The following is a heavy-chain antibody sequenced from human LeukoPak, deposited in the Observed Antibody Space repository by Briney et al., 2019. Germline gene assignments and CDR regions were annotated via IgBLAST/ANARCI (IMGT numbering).Heavy chain of an antibody. CDR1: GFSFSNSG. D-gene: IGHD3-10*02. CDR2: IWYDGSNE. CDR3: AREISMFVNAFDL. J-gene: IGHJ3*01. V-gene: IGHV3-33*01. Sequence: PGGSLRLSCAASGFSFSNSGMHWVRQAPGKGLEWVAVIWYDGSNEYYADAVKGRFTISRDNSKNTVHPQMNSLRVEDTSVYYCAREISMFVNAFDLWGQGTLVTVTS.